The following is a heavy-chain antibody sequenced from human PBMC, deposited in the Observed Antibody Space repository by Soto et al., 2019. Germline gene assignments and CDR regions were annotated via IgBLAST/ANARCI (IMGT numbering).Heavy chain of an antibody. J-gene: IGHJ5*01. V-gene: IGHV3-53*01. CDR2: IYSGGGT. Sequence: GGSLRLSCEASGFTVSSNFMNWVRQAPGKGLEWVSVIYSGGGTYYADSVKGRFTISRDISKNTLYLHMNSLRDEDTAVYYCVGKWFDSWGQGTLVTVSS. CDR1: GFTVSSNF. CDR3: VGKWFDS.